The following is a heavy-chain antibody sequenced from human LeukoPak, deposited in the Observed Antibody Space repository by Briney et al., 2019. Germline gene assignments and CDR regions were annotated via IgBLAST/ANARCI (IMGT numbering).Heavy chain of an antibody. CDR1: GGSISSYY. V-gene: IGHV4-4*07. Sequence: PSETLSLTCTVSGGSISSYYWSWIRQPAGKGLEWIGRIYTSGSTSYNPSLKSRVTMSVDTSKNQFSLKLSSVTAADTAVYYCARDLPTTVTTGWFDPWGQGTLVTASS. J-gene: IGHJ5*02. CDR3: ARDLPTTVTTGWFDP. CDR2: IYTSGST. D-gene: IGHD4-11*01.